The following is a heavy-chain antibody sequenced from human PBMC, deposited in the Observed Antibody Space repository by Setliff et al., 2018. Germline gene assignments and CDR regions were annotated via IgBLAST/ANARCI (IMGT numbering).Heavy chain of an antibody. D-gene: IGHD3-22*01. J-gene: IGHJ2*01. CDR2: IRSDGNNE. CDR1: GFTFSSYG. Sequence: PGGSLRLSCAASGFTFSSYGIHWVRQAPGKGLEWVTFIRSDGNNEYYADSVKGRFTFSRDNSKNTLYVQMNSLRAEDTAVYYCASCYDSSGYYRYWYFDLWGRGTLVTVSS. CDR3: ASCYDSSGYYRYWYFDL. V-gene: IGHV3-30*02.